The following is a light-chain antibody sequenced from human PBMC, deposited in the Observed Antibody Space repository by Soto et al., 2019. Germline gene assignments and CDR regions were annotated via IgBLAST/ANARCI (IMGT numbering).Light chain of an antibody. CDR3: QHRYSTPRD. CDR2: AAS. Sequence: DTQLTQSPSSLSASVVERATITCLASLSISNSLNWYQQKPCKAPKLLIYAASSLHSFIPSIFSGSGSGTDFILTISSLQPEYVATYCCQHRYSTPRDFGQGTRLEIK. J-gene: IGKJ5*01. V-gene: IGKV1-39*01. CDR1: LSISNS.